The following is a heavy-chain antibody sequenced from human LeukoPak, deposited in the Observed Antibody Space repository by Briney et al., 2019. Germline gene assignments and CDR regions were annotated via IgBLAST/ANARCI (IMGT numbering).Heavy chain of an antibody. CDR1: GFTFSSYS. Sequence: GGSLRLSCAASGFTFSSYSMDWVRQAPGKGLEWVSYISSSSSTIYYADSVKGRFTISRDNAKNSLYLQMNSLRSEDTAVYYCARDIRKGAFDIWGQGTMVTVSS. J-gene: IGHJ3*02. D-gene: IGHD1-14*01. V-gene: IGHV3-48*01. CDR3: ARDIRKGAFDI. CDR2: ISSSSSTI.